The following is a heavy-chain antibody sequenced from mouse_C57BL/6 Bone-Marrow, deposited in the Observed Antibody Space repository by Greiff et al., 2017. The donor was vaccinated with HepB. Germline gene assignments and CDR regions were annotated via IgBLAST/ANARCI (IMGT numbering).Heavy chain of an antibody. Sequence: EVQLVESGGGLVKPGGSLKLSCAASGFTFSSYAMSWVRQTPEKRLEWVATISDGGSYTYYPDNVKGRFTISRDNAKNNLYLQMSHLKSEDTAMYYCARDRGYGNYTEYYFDYWGQGTTLTVSS. CDR3: ARDRGYGNYTEYYFDY. D-gene: IGHD2-10*02. J-gene: IGHJ2*01. V-gene: IGHV5-4*01. CDR1: GFTFSSYA. CDR2: ISDGGSYT.